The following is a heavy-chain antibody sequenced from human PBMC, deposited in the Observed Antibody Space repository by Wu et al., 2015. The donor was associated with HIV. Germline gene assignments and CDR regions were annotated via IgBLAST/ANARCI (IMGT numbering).Heavy chain of an antibody. CDR1: GGTFSSHS. Sequence: QVRLEQSGAEVKKPGSSVKLSCKASGGTFSSHSINWMRQAPGQGLDWMGGISPISRTANYAQKFQGRVSITTDESITTIYIQLTRLRYEDTAVYYCARVLNPGYSYGLDAFDIWGQGTMVTVSS. CDR2: ISPISRTA. D-gene: IGHD5-18*01. CDR3: ARVLNPGYSYGLDAFDI. J-gene: IGHJ3*02. V-gene: IGHV1-69*05.